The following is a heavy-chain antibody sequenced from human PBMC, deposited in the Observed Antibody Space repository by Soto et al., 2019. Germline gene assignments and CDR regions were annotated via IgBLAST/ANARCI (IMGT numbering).Heavy chain of an antibody. J-gene: IGHJ4*02. CDR3: ATDVNALYYFDN. Sequence: PSETLSLTCTVSGGSISSADYYWSWIRQPPGKGLEWIGYMHRNGGAYYNPSLKSRGAILVDTSNNQFSLRLSAVTAADTAVYDGATDVNALYYFDNWGQGTLVPVSS. D-gene: IGHD3-10*02. V-gene: IGHV4-30-4*01. CDR1: GGSISSADYY. CDR2: MHRNGGA.